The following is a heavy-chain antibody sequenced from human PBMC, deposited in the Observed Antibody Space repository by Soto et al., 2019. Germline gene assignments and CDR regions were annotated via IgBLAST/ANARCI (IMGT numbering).Heavy chain of an antibody. V-gene: IGHV4-4*07. CDR3: ARLSGYGDLGADY. J-gene: IGHJ4*02. CDR2: IYTSGST. D-gene: IGHD4-17*01. Sequence: VQLVESGGGLIQPGGSLRLSCAASGFTVSSNYMSWVRQAPGKGLEWIGRIYTSGSTNYNPSLKSRVTMSVDTSKNQFSLKLSSVTAADTAVYYCARLSGYGDLGADYWGQGTLVTVSS. CDR1: GFTVSSNY.